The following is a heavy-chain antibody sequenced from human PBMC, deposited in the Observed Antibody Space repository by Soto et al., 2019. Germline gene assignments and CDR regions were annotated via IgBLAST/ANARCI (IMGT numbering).Heavy chain of an antibody. D-gene: IGHD4-4*01. CDR1: GFIFSSYA. CDR3: AKAVTTDYYYYYGMDV. V-gene: IGHV3-23*01. J-gene: IGHJ6*02. Sequence: EVHLLESGGGVVQPGGSLRLSCAASGFIFSSYAMSWVRQAPGKGLEWVSAISGSGGSTYYADSVKGRFTISRDNSKNTLYLQMNSLRAEDTAVYYCAKAVTTDYYYYYGMDVWGQGTTVTVSS. CDR2: ISGSGGST.